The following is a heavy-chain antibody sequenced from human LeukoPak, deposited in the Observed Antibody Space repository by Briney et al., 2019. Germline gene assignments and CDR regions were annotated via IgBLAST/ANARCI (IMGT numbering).Heavy chain of an antibody. J-gene: IGHJ4*02. CDR2: ISSNSSTI. V-gene: IGHV3-48*01. Sequence: PGGSLRLSCAASGFTFSSYSMNWVRQAPGKGLEWISYISSNSSTIYYAASVKGRFTISRDSAKNSLYLQMNGLRAEDTAIYYCARGPKTSFDYWGQGTLVTVSS. CDR3: ARGPKTSFDY. CDR1: GFTFSSYS.